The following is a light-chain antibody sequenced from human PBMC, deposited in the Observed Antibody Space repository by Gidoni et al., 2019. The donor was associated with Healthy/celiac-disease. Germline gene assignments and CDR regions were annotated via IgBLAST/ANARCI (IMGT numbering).Light chain of an antibody. V-gene: IGKV1-39*01. CDR2: AAS. J-gene: IGKJ5*01. Sequence: IQMNQSPSSLSASVGDRVTIACRASQSISNYLNLYQQKPGKAPKLLIFAASSLQSGVPSRFSGSGSGTDFTLTISSLQPEDFATYYCQQSYSTSITFGQGTRLEIK. CDR1: QSISNY. CDR3: QQSYSTSIT.